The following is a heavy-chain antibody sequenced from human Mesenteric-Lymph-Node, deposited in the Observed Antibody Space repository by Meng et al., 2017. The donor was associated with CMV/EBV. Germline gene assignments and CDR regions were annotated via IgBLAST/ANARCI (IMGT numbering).Heavy chain of an antibody. J-gene: IGHJ6*02. V-gene: IGHV3-20*01. CDR1: GVTFSSYW. CDR3: AREASGYGQGYGLDV. Sequence: GESLKISCAASGVTFSSYWMSWVRQAPGKGLEWVSGVNWNGGSIDYADSVQGRFTVSRDNARNSLYLQMNSLRAEDTALYHCAREASGYGQGYGLDVWGQGTTVTVSS. D-gene: IGHD5-12*01. CDR2: VNWNGGSI.